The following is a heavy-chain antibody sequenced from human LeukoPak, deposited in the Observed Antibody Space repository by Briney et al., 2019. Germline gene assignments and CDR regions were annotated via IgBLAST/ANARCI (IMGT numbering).Heavy chain of an antibody. J-gene: IGHJ5*02. Sequence: PSETLSLTCGVSGHSFSSDSFWGWIRQPPGQGPEWIGSIHERGSTFYNPSLKSRVTISIDTSKNQFSLNVNSVTAADTAVYYCARASRPSNSWFDPWGQGTVVTVSS. CDR3: ARASRPSNSWFDP. CDR1: GHSFSSDSF. V-gene: IGHV4-38-2*01. D-gene: IGHD6-6*01. CDR2: IHERGST.